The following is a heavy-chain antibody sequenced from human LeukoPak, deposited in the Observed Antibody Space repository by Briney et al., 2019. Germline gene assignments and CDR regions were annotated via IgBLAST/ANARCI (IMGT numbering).Heavy chain of an antibody. CDR3: ARGRGGSVYDILTGYPYYFDY. J-gene: IGHJ4*02. D-gene: IGHD3-9*01. CDR1: GYTFTSYA. CDR2: INTNTGNP. V-gene: IGHV7-4-1*02. Sequence: ASVKVSCKASGYTFTSYAMNWVRQAPGQGLEWMGWINTNTGNPTYAQGFTGRFVFSLDTSVSTAYLQISSLKAEDTAVYYCARGRGGSVYDILTGYPYYFDYWGQGTLVTVSS.